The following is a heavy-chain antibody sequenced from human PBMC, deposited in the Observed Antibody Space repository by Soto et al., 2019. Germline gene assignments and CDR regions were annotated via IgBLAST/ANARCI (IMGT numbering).Heavy chain of an antibody. Sequence: GASVKVSCKVSGYTLTELSMHWVRQAPGKGLEWMGGFDPEDGETIYAQKFQGRVTMTEDTSTDTAYMELSSLRSEDTAVYYCATYEIRSPGLYYGMDVWGQGTTVTVSS. D-gene: IGHD3-3*01. CDR3: ATYEIRSPGLYYGMDV. J-gene: IGHJ6*02. V-gene: IGHV1-24*01. CDR1: GYTLTELS. CDR2: FDPEDGET.